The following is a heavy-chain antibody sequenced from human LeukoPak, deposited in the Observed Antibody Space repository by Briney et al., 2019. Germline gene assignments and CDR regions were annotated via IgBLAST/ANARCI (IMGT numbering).Heavy chain of an antibody. CDR3: ARVYYDSSGPNALDY. Sequence: PSETLSLTCAVCGGSFSGYYWSWIRQPPGKGLEWIGEINHSGSTNYNPSLKSRVTISVDKSKNQFSLKLSSVTAADTAVYYCARVYYDSSGPNALDYWGQGTLVTVSS. J-gene: IGHJ4*02. D-gene: IGHD3-22*01. CDR2: INHSGST. V-gene: IGHV4-34*01. CDR1: GGSFSGYY.